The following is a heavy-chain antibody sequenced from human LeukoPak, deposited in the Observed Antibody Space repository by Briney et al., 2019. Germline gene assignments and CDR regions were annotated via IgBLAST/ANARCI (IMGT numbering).Heavy chain of an antibody. CDR1: GYTFTSYG. CDR2: INPHDGKT. Sequence: ASVKVSCKASGYTFTSYGITWLRQAPGQGLEWMGRINPHDGKTNYAQKFQGRVTTTTDTSTSTGYMELRSLRSDDSAVYFCARGATWIQLWDQAYYFDFWGQGTLVTVSS. D-gene: IGHD5-18*01. V-gene: IGHV1-18*01. CDR3: ARGATWIQLWDQAYYFDF. J-gene: IGHJ4*02.